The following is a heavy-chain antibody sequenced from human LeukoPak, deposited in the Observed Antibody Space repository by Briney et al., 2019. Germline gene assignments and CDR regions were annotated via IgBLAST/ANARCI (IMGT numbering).Heavy chain of an antibody. Sequence: GGSLTLSCAASGFTFSTYAISWVRQAPGKGLEWVSAISGSGGNTYYADSVKGRFTISRDNSKNTLYLQMNSLRAEDTAVYYCAKKSLGISGRYYLDYWGQGTLVTVSS. CDR2: ISGSGGNT. V-gene: IGHV3-23*01. J-gene: IGHJ4*02. CDR3: AKKSLGISGRYYLDY. D-gene: IGHD1-26*01. CDR1: GFTFSTYA.